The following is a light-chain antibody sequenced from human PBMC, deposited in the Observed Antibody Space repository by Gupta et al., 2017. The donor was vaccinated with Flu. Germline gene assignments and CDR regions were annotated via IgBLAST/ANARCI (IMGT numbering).Light chain of an antibody. Sequence: SSSNIGNNYVSWYQQLPVTAPKLLIYENNKRPSVIPDRFSGSKSGTSATLVITGLQTGDEADYYCGTWDSSLSARVFGGGTKLTVL. CDR2: ENN. J-gene: IGLJ3*02. CDR1: SSNIGNNY. CDR3: GTWDSSLSARV. V-gene: IGLV1-51*02.